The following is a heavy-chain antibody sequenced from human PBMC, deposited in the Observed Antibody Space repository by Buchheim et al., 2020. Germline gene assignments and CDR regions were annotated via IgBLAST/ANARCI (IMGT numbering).Heavy chain of an antibody. CDR1: GFTFSSDW. CDR3: TRSANFFRGMDV. J-gene: IGHJ6*02. CDR2: INPDGSDK. V-gene: IGHV3-74*01. Sequence: EERLVESGGGLGQPGGSLRLSCAASGFTFSSDWMHWVRQAPGKGLVWVSRINPDGSDKTYADSVKGRFTISRDNGRNTLYLQMNSLRGEYTAIYYCTRSANFFRGMDVWGQGTT. D-gene: IGHD2-15*01.